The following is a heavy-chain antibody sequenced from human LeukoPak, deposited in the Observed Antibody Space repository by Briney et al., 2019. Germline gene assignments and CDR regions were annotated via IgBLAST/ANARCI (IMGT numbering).Heavy chain of an antibody. J-gene: IGHJ4*02. CDR3: AKLDGYNYFDY. Sequence: GGSLRLSCAASGFTFSSXAXXWVRQAPGXXXXWVSAISGSGGSTYXADSVKGRFTISRDNSKNTLYLQMNSLRAEDTAVYYCAKLDGYNYFDYWGQGTLVTVSS. CDR2: ISGSGGST. V-gene: IGHV3-23*01. D-gene: IGHD5-24*01. CDR1: GFTFSSXA.